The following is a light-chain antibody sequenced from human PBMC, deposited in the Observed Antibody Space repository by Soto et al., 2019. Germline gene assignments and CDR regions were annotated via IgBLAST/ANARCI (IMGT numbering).Light chain of an antibody. CDR1: QSVSNN. CDR2: GAS. Sequence: EIVMTQSPATLSVSPGERATLSCRASQSVSNNLAWYQQKPGQAPRLLIYGASTRATGIPARFSGSGSGTEFTLTITSLQSDDFATYYCQQYHTSSITFGQGTRLEIK. V-gene: IGKV3-15*01. CDR3: QQYHTSSIT. J-gene: IGKJ5*01.